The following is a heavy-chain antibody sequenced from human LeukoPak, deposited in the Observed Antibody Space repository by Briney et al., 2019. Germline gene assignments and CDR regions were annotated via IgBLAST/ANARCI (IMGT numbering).Heavy chain of an antibody. Sequence: QPGGSLRLSCAGSGFPFSSYWMSWVRQAPGKGLEWVSYISSSSSTIYYADSVKGRFTISRDNAKNSLYLQMNSLRAEDTAVYYCARPGIAPAGDYWGQGTLVTVSS. V-gene: IGHV3-48*04. CDR3: ARPGIAPAGDY. CDR1: GFPFSSYW. CDR2: ISSSSSTI. J-gene: IGHJ4*02. D-gene: IGHD6-25*01.